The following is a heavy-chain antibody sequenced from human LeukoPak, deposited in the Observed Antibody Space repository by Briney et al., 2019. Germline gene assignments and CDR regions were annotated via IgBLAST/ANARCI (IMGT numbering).Heavy chain of an antibody. Sequence: GGSLRLSCAASGFTFSSYWMSWVRQAPGKGLEWVANIKQDGSEKYYVDSVKGRFTISRDNAKNSLYLQMNSLRAEDTAVYYCARDAKCGWSGYCYYYYYYYMDVWGKGTTVTVSS. CDR2: IKQDGSEK. D-gene: IGHD3-3*01. V-gene: IGHV3-7*01. CDR1: GFTFSSYW. J-gene: IGHJ6*03. CDR3: ARDAKCGWSGYCYYYYYYYMDV.